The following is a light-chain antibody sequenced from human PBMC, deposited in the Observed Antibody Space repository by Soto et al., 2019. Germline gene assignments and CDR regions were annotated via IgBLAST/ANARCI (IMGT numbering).Light chain of an antibody. J-gene: IGKJ1*01. CDR2: GAS. V-gene: IGKV3-15*01. CDR1: QSVTIS. Sequence: EIVMTHAPATLSASPGERVNFSCRASQSVTISLARYQHKPGQAPRLLISGASTGATCIPARFSGSGSWTEFTLTISSLEPEDFAVYYCQQRSNCPRTFGQGTKVDI. CDR3: QQRSNCPRT.